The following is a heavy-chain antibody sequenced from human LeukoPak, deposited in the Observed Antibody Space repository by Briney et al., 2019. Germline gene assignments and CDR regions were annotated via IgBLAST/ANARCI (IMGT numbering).Heavy chain of an antibody. CDR1: GGSFSGYY. V-gene: IGHV4-59*01. J-gene: IGHJ4*02. Sequence: PSETLSLTCAVYGGSFSGYYWSWIRQSPGKGLEWIGYIYYTGSTNYNPSLKSRVTISVDTSKNQFSLKLSSVTAADTAVYYCARGAYLGDSSSWYYFDYWGQGTLVTVSS. CDR3: ARGAYLGDSSSWYYFDY. CDR2: IYYTGST. D-gene: IGHD6-13*01.